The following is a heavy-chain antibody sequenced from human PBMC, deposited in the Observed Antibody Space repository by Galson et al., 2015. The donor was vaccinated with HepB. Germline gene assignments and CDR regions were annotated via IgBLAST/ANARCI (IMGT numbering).Heavy chain of an antibody. J-gene: IGHJ4*02. CDR2: IKQDGSEK. Sequence: SLRLSCAASGFTFSSYWMSWVRQAPGKGLEWVANIKQDGSEKYYVDSVKGRFTISRDNAKNSLYLQMNSLRAEDTAVYYCAREVELIAAAVAFDYWGQGTLVTVSS. V-gene: IGHV3-7*03. D-gene: IGHD6-13*01. CDR1: GFTFSSYW. CDR3: AREVELIAAAVAFDY.